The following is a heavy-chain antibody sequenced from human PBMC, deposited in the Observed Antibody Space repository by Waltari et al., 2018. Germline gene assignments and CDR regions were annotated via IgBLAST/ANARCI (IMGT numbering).Heavy chain of an antibody. V-gene: IGHV3-74*01. J-gene: IGHJ5*02. Sequence: EVRLVESGGGLVQPGGSLRLSCVASGFTFNNFWMHWVRQAPGKGLLWVSRINDDGSNATYAETVKGRFTMSRDNAKNTLYLQMSNVRVDDSAVYYCARGPYISSTGTQYHWGQGALVTVSS. CDR1: GFTFNNFW. CDR3: ARGPYISSTGTQYH. D-gene: IGHD1-7*01. CDR2: INDDGSNA.